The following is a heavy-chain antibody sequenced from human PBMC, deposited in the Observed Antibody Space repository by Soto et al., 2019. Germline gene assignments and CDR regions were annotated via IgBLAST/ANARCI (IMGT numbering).Heavy chain of an antibody. CDR2: IYWDDDK. CDR1: GFSLSTSGVG. V-gene: IGHV2-5*02. J-gene: IGHJ6*03. D-gene: IGHD3-10*01. CDR3: AHGKDPSAPKGPIDDYYGSAHYYYYMDV. Sequence: QITLKESGPTLVNPTQTLTLTCTFSGFSLSTSGVGVGWIRQPPGKALEWLALIYWDDDKRYSPSLKSRLTITKDTSKNQVVLTMTNMDPVDTATYYCAHGKDPSAPKGPIDDYYGSAHYYYYMDVWGKGTTVTVSS.